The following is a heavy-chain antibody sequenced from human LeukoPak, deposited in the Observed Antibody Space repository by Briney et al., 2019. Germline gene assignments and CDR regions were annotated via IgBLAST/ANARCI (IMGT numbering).Heavy chain of an antibody. D-gene: IGHD7-27*01. CDR2: ISGSGGST. Sequence: PGGSLRLSCTDSGFAFSGYAMSWVRQAPGKGLEWVSAISGSGGSTYYADSVKGRFTISRDNSKNTLYLQMNSLRAEDTAVYYCAKGRKGETGDWGIYWGQGTLVTVSS. J-gene: IGHJ4*02. CDR3: AKGRKGETGDWGIY. CDR1: GFAFSGYA. V-gene: IGHV3-23*01.